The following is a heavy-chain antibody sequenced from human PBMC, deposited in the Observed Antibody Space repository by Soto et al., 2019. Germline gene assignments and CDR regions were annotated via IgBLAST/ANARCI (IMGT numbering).Heavy chain of an antibody. CDR2: IIPIPGTA. CDR1: GGTFSSYA. CDR3: ARSQGSSTSLEIYYYYYYGMDV. V-gene: IGHV1-69*13. D-gene: IGHD2-2*01. J-gene: IGHJ6*02. Sequence: SVKVSCKASGGTFSSYAISWVRQAPGQGLEWMGGIIPIPGTANYAQKFQGRVTITADESTSTAYMELSSLRSEDTAVYYCARSQGSSTSLEIYYYYYYGMDVWGQETTVTVSS.